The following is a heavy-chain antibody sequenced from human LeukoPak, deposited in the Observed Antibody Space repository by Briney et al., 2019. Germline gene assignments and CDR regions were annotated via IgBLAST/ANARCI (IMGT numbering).Heavy chain of an antibody. D-gene: IGHD6-19*01. CDR2: ISYDGSNK. CDR1: GFTFSSYA. J-gene: IGHJ4*02. Sequence: GGSLRLSCAASGFTFSSYAMHWVRQAPGKGLEWVAVISYDGSNKYYADSVKGRFTISRDNAKNSLYLQMNSLRAEDTAVYYCARVRWSSGWPYWGQGTLVTVSS. V-gene: IGHV3-30-3*01. CDR3: ARVRWSSGWPY.